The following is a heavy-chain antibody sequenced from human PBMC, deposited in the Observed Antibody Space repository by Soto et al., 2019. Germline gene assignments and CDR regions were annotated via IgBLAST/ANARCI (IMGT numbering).Heavy chain of an antibody. CDR1: GDSLTRNY. Sequence: QVQLQESGPGLVKPSETLSLTCTVYGDSLTRNYWSWIRQPPGKGLEWLAFIHNGQTTNYNPSLVGRVSVSVDTSKSQLSLNLNSVTAADTAVYYCARTVSGGFDYWGQGILVTVSS. V-gene: IGHV4-59*01. CDR2: IHNGQTT. J-gene: IGHJ4*01. CDR3: ARTVSGGFDY.